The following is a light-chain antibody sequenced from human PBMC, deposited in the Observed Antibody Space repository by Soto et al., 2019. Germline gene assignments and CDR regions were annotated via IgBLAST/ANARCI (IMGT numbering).Light chain of an antibody. CDR3: QHYDSPPYT. V-gene: IGKV3D-20*01. CDR1: QTVSSNY. CDR2: DAS. Sequence: PGERATLSCGASQTVSSNYLAWYQQKPGLAPRLLIYDASNRATGIPDRFSGGGSGTDFTLTICRLEPEDFGMYYCQHYDSPPYTFGQGTKLEIK. J-gene: IGKJ2*01.